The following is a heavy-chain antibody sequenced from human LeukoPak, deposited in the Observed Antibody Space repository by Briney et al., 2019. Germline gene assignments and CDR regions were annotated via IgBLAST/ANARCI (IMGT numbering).Heavy chain of an antibody. CDR2: INTDGSST. Sequence: PGGSLRLSCAASGFTFSSYWMHWVRQAPGKGLVWVSRINTDGSSTNYADSVKGRFTISRDNSKNTLYLQMNSLRAEDTAVYYCAKEERSMVRGIISSYFDYWGQGTLVTVSS. J-gene: IGHJ4*02. D-gene: IGHD3-10*01. CDR1: GFTFSSYW. V-gene: IGHV3-74*01. CDR3: AKEERSMVRGIISSYFDY.